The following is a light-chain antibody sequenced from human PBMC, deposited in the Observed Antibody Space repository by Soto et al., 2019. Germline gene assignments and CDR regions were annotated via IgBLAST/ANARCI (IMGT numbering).Light chain of an antibody. CDR2: AAS. J-gene: IGKJ1*01. V-gene: IGKV1-27*01. CDR1: QGISNY. CDR3: HKYNSAPWT. Sequence: DIQMTQSPSSLSASVGDRVTITCRASQGISNYLAWYQQKPGKVPKLMIYAASTLQSGVPCRCSGSGSETDFTLTTSSLQPEDVASYYCHKYNSAPWTFGQGTKVEIK.